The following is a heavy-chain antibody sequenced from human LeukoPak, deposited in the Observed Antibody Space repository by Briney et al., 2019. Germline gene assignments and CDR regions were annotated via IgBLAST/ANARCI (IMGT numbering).Heavy chain of an antibody. CDR3: ANYYDSIFDY. J-gene: IGHJ4*02. D-gene: IGHD3-22*01. CDR2: ISYDGSNK. Sequence: QPGGSLRLSCAAPGFTFSSYGMHWVRQAPGKGLEWVAVISYDGSNKYYADSVKGRFTISRDNSKNTLYLQMNSLRAEDTAVYYCANYYDSIFDYWGQGALVTVSS. CDR1: GFTFSSYG. V-gene: IGHV3-30*18.